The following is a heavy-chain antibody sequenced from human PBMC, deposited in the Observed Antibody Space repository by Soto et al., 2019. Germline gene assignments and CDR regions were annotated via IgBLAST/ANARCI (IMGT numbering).Heavy chain of an antibody. CDR3: AKLGYCSGGSCYDDVCFDP. J-gene: IGHJ5*02. Sequence: GASVKVSCKASGYTFTSYGISWVRQAPGQGLEWMGWISAYNGNTNYAQKLQGRVTMTTDTSTSTAYMELRSLRSDDTAVYYCAKLGYCSGGSCYDDVCFDPWGQGTLVTVS. CDR2: ISAYNGNT. D-gene: IGHD2-15*01. CDR1: GYTFTSYG. V-gene: IGHV1-18*01.